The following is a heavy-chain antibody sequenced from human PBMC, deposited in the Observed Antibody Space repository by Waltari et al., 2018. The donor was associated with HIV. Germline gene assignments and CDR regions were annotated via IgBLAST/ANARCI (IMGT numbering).Heavy chain of an antibody. CDR3: ARRYCCNMYCKGLDV. D-gene: IGHD2-2*01. CDR1: GFTLDVYS. J-gene: IGHJ6*02. V-gene: IGHV3-21*01. CDR2: ISGSGSLI. Sequence: EVQLVESGGALVKPGGSLRLSCVASGFTLDVYSMNWVRQAPGKAPEWVSFISGSGSLIYSADSVKGRFTISRDNSKNSLYLQMNSLRAEDTAVYYCARRYCCNMYCKGLDVWGQGTTVTVSS.